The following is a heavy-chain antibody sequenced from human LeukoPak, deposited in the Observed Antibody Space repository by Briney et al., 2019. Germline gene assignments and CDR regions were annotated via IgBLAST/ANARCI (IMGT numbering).Heavy chain of an antibody. CDR2: ISGSGGST. J-gene: IGHJ4*02. V-gene: IGHV3-23*01. CDR3: AKDDGSGTTDY. Sequence: GGSLRLSCAASGFTFSSYAMNWVRQAPGKGLEWVSGISGSGGSTYYADAVKGRFTISRDNSKNTLYLQMRSLRPDDTAVYYCAKDDGSGTTDYWGEGNLVTVSS. D-gene: IGHD3-10*01. CDR1: GFTFSSYA.